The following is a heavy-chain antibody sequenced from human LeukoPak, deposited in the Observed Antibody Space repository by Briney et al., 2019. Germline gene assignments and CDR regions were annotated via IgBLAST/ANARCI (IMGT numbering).Heavy chain of an antibody. V-gene: IGHV4-39*07. CDR3: AREAEDFGELNSNWFDP. J-gene: IGHJ5*02. CDR2: IYYTGNT. D-gene: IGHD3-10*01. CDR1: GGFISNSDYY. Sequence: SETLSLTCTVSGGFISNSDYYWGWIRQPPGKGLEWIGGIYYTGNTFYNPSLKSRVTISVDTSKNQFSLKLSSVTAADTAVYYCAREAEDFGELNSNWFDPWGQGTLVTVSS.